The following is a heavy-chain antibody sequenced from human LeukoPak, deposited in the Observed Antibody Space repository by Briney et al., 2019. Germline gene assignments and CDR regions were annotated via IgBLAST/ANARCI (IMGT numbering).Heavy chain of an antibody. CDR1: GAFISSGGYS. V-gene: IGHV4-30-2*01. CDR3: ARVRPGGHFDY. J-gene: IGHJ4*02. Sequence: SETLSLTCAVSGAFISSGGYSWNWIRQPPGKGLEWIGYIYHTGTTYYNSSLASRVTISVDTSKNQFSLKLTSVTVADTAVYYCARVRPGGHFDYWGQGTLVTVSS. D-gene: IGHD3-16*01. CDR2: IYHTGTT.